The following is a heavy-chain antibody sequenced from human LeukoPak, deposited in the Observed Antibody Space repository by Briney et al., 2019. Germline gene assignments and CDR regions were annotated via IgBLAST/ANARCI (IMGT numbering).Heavy chain of an antibody. Sequence: GGSLRLSCAASGFTFSRHVMHWVRQSPGKGLEWVAAIWSDGGNKYYVDSVKGRFTISRDSSKNILYLQMNSLRAEDTAVYYCVRENGGNHHFDYWGQGTLVTVSS. CDR2: IWSDGGNK. CDR3: VRENGGNHHFDY. V-gene: IGHV3-33*01. CDR1: GFTFSRHV. J-gene: IGHJ4*02. D-gene: IGHD4-23*01.